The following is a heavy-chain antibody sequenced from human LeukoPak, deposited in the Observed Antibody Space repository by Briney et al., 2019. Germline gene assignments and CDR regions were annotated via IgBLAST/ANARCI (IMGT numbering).Heavy chain of an antibody. CDR1: GFTFGKYW. Sequence: GGSLRLSCVASGFTFGKYWMSWVRQAPGKGLEWVANIKLDGSEKNYVDSVKGRFTISSDNTKNSLYLQMNSLRAEDTAVFYCARDQYDTWSRRGNFDSWGQGTLVTVSS. CDR2: IKLDGSEK. CDR3: ARDQYDTWSRRGNFDS. D-gene: IGHD3-3*01. V-gene: IGHV3-7*03. J-gene: IGHJ4*02.